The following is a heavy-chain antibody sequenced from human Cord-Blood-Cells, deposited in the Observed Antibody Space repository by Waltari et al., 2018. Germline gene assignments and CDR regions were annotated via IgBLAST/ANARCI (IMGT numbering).Heavy chain of an antibody. CDR1: GFTFSGSA. CDR3: TSGVLGYTIYYGMDV. V-gene: IGHV3-73*02. D-gene: IGHD5-18*01. CDR2: IRSKANSYAT. J-gene: IGHJ6*02. Sequence: EVQLVESGGGLVQPGGSLKLSCAASGFTFSGSAMHWVRQASGKGLEWVGRIRSKANSYATAYAASVKGRFTISRDDSKNTAYLQMNSLKTEDTAVYYCTSGVLGYTIYYGMDVWGQGTTVTVSS.